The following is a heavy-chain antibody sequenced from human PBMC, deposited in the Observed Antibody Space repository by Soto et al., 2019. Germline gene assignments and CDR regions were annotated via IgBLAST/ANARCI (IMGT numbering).Heavy chain of an antibody. J-gene: IGHJ3*02. Sequence: PGGSLRLSCAASGFTFSSYGMHWVRQAPGKGLEWVAVISYDGSNKYYADSVKGRFTISRDNSKNTLYLQMNSLRAEDTAVYYCAKWNETPITMVRGAESGDAFDIWGQGTMVTVSS. CDR2: ISYDGSNK. CDR3: AKWNETPITMVRGAESGDAFDI. D-gene: IGHD3-10*01. V-gene: IGHV3-30*18. CDR1: GFTFSSYG.